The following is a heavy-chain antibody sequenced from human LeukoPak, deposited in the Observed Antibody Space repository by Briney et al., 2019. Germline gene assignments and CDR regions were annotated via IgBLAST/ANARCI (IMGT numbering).Heavy chain of an antibody. CDR1: GGSFSGYY. D-gene: IGHD3-10*01. V-gene: IGHV4-34*01. J-gene: IGHJ4*02. CDR2: INHSGST. Sequence: SETLSLTCAVYGGSFSGYYWSWIRQPPGKGLEWIGEINHSGSTNYNPSLKSRVTISVDTSKNQFSLKLSSLTAADTAVYYCARVIHYYGSGSPFDYWGQGTLVTVSS. CDR3: ARVIHYYGSGSPFDY.